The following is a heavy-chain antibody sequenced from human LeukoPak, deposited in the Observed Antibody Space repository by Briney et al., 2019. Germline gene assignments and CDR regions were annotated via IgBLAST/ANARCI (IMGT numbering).Heavy chain of an antibody. J-gene: IGHJ4*02. CDR3: ARGYYYDFSVTPDY. CDR2: IWLDGRNE. Sequence: GGSLRLSCAASGXIFSNYAMHWVRQAPGKGLEMVAVIWLDGRNEYYADSVKGRFTISRDTSKNTLYLQMNSLRVEDTAVYYCARGYYYDFSVTPDYWGQGTLVTVSS. D-gene: IGHD3-22*01. CDR1: GXIFSNYA. V-gene: IGHV3-33*01.